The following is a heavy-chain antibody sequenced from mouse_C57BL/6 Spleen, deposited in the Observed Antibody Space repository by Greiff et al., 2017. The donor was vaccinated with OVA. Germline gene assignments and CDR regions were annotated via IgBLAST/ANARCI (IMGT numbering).Heavy chain of an antibody. D-gene: IGHD1-1*01. V-gene: IGHV5-16*01. Sequence: EVQRVESEGGLVQPGSSMKLSCTASGFTFSDYYMAWVRQVPEKGLEWVANINYDGSSTYYLDSLKSRFIISRDNAKNILYLQMSSLKSEDTATYYCARGDYYGSSYDYWGQGTTLTVSS. CDR1: GFTFSDYY. CDR3: ARGDYYGSSYDY. CDR2: INYDGSST. J-gene: IGHJ2*01.